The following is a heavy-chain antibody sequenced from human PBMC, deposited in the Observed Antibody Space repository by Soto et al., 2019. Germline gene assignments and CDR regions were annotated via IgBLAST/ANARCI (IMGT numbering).Heavy chain of an antibody. Sequence: EVQLLESGGGLVQPGGSLRLSCAASGFTFSTYGMSWVRQTPGKGLEWVSAIGSSGSTTYYADSVKGRFTISRDNSKNTLYLQMNSLRAEDTAVYYCAKIVTAAGIDNWGQGTLVTVSS. CDR2: IGSSGSTT. D-gene: IGHD6-13*01. J-gene: IGHJ4*02. CDR1: GFTFSTYG. CDR3: AKIVTAAGIDN. V-gene: IGHV3-23*01.